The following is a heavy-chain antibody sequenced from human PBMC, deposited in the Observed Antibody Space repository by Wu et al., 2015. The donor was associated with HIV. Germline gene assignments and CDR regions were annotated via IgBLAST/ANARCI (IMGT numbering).Heavy chain of an antibody. V-gene: IGHV1-69*15. D-gene: IGHD6-6*01. J-gene: IGHJ4*02. CDR1: GGFFNNYA. CDR3: ARGYGASSPLDY. CDR2: IFNTA. Sequence: QVQVVQSGAEVKKPGSSVKVSCKASGGFFNNYAFTWVRQAPGQGLEWMGRIFNTADYAQKFRDRVTISADESTSTAYLDLRSLTYNDTAVYYCARGYGASSPLDYWGQGTLIIVSS.